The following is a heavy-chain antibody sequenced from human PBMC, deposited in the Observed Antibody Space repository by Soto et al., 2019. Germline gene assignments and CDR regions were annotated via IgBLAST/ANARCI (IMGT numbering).Heavy chain of an antibody. CDR3: ARLPLRLPHYGGNSLYYYYGMDV. CDR1: GGTFSSYS. CDR2: IIPIFGTA. V-gene: IGHV1-69*13. J-gene: IGHJ6*02. Sequence: RASVKVSCKASGGTFSSYSISWVRQAPGQGLECMGWIIPIFGTANYAQKFQGRVTITADESTSTAYMELSSLRSEDTAVYYCARLPLRLPHYGGNSLYYYYGMDVWGQGTTVTVSS. D-gene: IGHD4-17*01.